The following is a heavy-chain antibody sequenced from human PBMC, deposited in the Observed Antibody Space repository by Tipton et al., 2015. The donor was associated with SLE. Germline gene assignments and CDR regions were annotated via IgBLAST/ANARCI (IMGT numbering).Heavy chain of an antibody. Sequence: TLSLTCTVSGVSIGSGGYYWSWIRQPPGKGLEWIGYTHYTGTNDYNPSLKSRVTMSLDTSKNQFSLKLTSVTAADTAVYYCAKQGYYDSSFDYWGQGTLVTVSS. V-gene: IGHV4-61*08. CDR1: GVSIGSGGYY. CDR2: THYTGTN. D-gene: IGHD3-16*01. CDR3: AKQGYYDSSFDY. J-gene: IGHJ4*02.